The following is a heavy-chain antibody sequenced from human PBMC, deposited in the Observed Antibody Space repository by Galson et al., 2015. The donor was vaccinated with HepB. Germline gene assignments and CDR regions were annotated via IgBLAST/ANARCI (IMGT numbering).Heavy chain of an antibody. J-gene: IGHJ5*01. CDR2: IWYDGSKE. Sequence: SLRLSCAASGFTFSKHGMHWVRQAPGKGLEWVAVIWYDGSKEYYTDPVKGRFTISRGNSKNILHLQMNSLRSEDTAVYYCARYSAGYGLDSWGEGTLVTVST. CDR1: GFTFSKHG. D-gene: IGHD5-12*01. CDR3: ARYSAGYGLDS. V-gene: IGHV3-33*01.